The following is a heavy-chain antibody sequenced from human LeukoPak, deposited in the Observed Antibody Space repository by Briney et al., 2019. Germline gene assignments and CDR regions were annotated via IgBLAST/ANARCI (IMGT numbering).Heavy chain of an antibody. J-gene: IGHJ6*02. CDR2: IIPIDDST. CDR1: GGTFSNHA. CDR3: ARHSGHSSWYYGLDV. Sequence: SVKASCKASGGTFSNHAFSWVRQAPGQGLEWMGGIIPIDDSTNYVQKFQDRVMITADEATNIIYMELGSLKSEDTAEYYCARHSGHSSWYYGLDVWGQGTTVIVSS. D-gene: IGHD6-13*01. V-gene: IGHV1-69*13.